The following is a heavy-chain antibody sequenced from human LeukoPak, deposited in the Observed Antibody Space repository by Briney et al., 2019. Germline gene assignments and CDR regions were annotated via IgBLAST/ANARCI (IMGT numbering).Heavy chain of an antibody. CDR1: GGSISTSY. CDR3: AREPRHCSGATCYMIRAFDI. J-gene: IGHJ3*02. CDR2: ISYTGNT. D-gene: IGHD2-15*01. V-gene: IGHV4-59*01. Sequence: PPETLSLTCSVSGGSISTSYWNWIRQPPGKGLEWIGYISYTGNTNYNPSLKGRVTISVDTSRSQLSLNLSSVTAADTAVYYCAREPRHCSGATCYMIRAFDIWGQGTMVTVSS.